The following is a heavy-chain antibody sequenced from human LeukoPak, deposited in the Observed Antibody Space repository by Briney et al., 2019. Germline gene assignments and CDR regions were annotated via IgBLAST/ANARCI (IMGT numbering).Heavy chain of an antibody. CDR3: ARDRGSDY. D-gene: IGHD3-16*01. CDR2: ISSSSSTR. J-gene: IGHJ4*02. CDR1: GFTFSIYS. V-gene: IGHV3-48*02. Sequence: GGSLRLSCAASGFTFSIYSMNWVRQAPGKGLEWVSYISSSSSTRYYADSVKGRFTISRDNAKNSLYLQMNSLRDDDTAVYYCARDRGSDYWGQRTLVTVSS.